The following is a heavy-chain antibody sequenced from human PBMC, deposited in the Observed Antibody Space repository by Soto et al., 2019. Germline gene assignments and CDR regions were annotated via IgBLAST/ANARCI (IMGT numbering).Heavy chain of an antibody. Sequence: GGSLRLSCAASGFTFSSYSMNWVRQAPGKGLEWVSSISSSSYIYYADSVKGRFTISRDNAKNSLYLQMNSLRAEDTAVYYCARDTIAVAGTPYFDYWGQGTLVTVSS. D-gene: IGHD6-19*01. J-gene: IGHJ4*02. CDR2: ISSSSYI. CDR3: ARDTIAVAGTPYFDY. V-gene: IGHV3-21*01. CDR1: GFTFSSYS.